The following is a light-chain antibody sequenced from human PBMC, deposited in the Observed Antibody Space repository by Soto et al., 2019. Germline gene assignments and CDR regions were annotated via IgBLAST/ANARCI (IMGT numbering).Light chain of an antibody. Sequence: EIVLTQSPATLSLSPGERATLSCRASQSVSSYLAWYQQKPGQAPRLLIYDASNRATGIPARFSGSGSGTDFTLTLSSLEPEDFAGYYCQQRSNWLLTFGGGTTVEIK. CDR1: QSVSSY. J-gene: IGKJ4*01. CDR3: QQRSNWLLT. V-gene: IGKV3-11*01. CDR2: DAS.